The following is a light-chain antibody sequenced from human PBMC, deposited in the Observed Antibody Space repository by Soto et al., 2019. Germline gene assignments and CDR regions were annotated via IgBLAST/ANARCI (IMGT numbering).Light chain of an antibody. V-gene: IGLV2-23*01. J-gene: IGLJ3*02. CDR2: EGT. CDR3: CSYAGTSFWV. CDR1: SSDVGTYKF. Sequence: SALTQPASVSGSPGQSITISCTGTSSDVGTYKFVSWYQQHPGKVPTLMIHEGTKRPSGVSNRFSGSKSGNTATLTISGLQPEDEANYYCCSYAGTSFWVFGGGTKLTVL.